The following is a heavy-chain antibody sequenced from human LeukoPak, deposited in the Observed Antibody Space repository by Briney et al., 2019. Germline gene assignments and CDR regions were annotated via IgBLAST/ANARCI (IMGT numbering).Heavy chain of an antibody. CDR3: ARAKTYYDILTGYIPDNWFDP. Sequence: SETLSLTCTVSGGSISSYYWSWIRRPPGKGLEWIGYIYYSGSTNYNPSLKSRVTISVDTSKNQFSLKLSSVTAADTAVYYCARAKTYYDILTGYIPDNWFDPWGQGTLVTVS. CDR2: IYYSGST. J-gene: IGHJ5*02. CDR1: GGSISSYY. D-gene: IGHD3-9*01. V-gene: IGHV4-59*01.